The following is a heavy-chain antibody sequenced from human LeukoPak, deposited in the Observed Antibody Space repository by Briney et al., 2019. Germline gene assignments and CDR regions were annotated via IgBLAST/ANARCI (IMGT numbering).Heavy chain of an antibody. CDR2: MNPNSGNT. V-gene: IGHV1-8*01. D-gene: IGHD3-10*01. CDR3: ARASITMVRGVIITVFDY. Sequence: ASVKVSCKASGYTFTSYGINWVRQATGQGLEWMGWMNPNSGNTGYAQKFQGRVTMIRNTSISTAYMELSSLRSEDTAVYYCARASITMVRGVIITVFDYWGQGTLVTVSS. CDR1: GYTFTSYG. J-gene: IGHJ4*02.